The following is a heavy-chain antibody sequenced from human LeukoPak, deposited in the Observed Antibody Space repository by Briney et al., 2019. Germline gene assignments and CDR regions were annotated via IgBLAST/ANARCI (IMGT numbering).Heavy chain of an antibody. J-gene: IGHJ4*02. CDR3: AKDRETTASGTFDY. CDR1: GFTFSNYG. D-gene: IGHD6-13*01. V-gene: IGHV3-30*18. CDR2: ISEDGINK. Sequence: PGGSLRLSCAASGFTFSNYGMHCVREAPGKGLGWVAAISEDGINKYYADSVKARFTISRDNSNNTLFLQMNNLRADDTAVYYCAKDRETTASGTFDYWGQGALVTVSS.